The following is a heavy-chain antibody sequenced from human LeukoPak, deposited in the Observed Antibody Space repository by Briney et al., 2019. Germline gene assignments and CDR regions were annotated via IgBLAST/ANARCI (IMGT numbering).Heavy chain of an antibody. CDR3: AKTYYYDNSGYSHYLAYDY. CDR1: GFTFSTYA. V-gene: IGHV3-23*01. D-gene: IGHD3-22*01. CDR2: ISGSGAFT. J-gene: IGHJ4*02. Sequence: QPGGSLRLSCVASGFTFSTYAMSWVRQAPGKGLEWVLTISGSGAFTKYADSVTGRFTISRDNSKNTMYLQLNSLRAEDTAIYYCAKTYYYDNSGYSHYLAYDYWGQGTLVTVSS.